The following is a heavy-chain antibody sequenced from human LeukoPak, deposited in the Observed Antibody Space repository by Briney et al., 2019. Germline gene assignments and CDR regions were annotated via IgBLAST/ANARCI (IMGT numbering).Heavy chain of an antibody. D-gene: IGHD2-15*01. CDR3: ARDRYCSGGSCFFGDAFDI. CDR1: GFTFSSYG. CDR2: IRYDGSNK. Sequence: GGSLRLSCAASGFTFSSYGMHWVRQAPGKGLEWVAFIRYDGSNKYYADSVKGRFTISRDNSKNTLYLQMNSLRAEDTAVYYCARDRYCSGGSCFFGDAFDIWGQGTMVTVSS. V-gene: IGHV3-30*02. J-gene: IGHJ3*02.